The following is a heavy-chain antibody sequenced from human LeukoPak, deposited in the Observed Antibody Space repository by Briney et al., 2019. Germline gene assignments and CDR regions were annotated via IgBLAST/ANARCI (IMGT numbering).Heavy chain of an antibody. J-gene: IGHJ6*02. V-gene: IGHV4-59*01. CDR1: GGSISSDY. Sequence: SETLSLTCSVSGGSISSDYWSWIRHPPGKGLEWIGYMYYTGSTNYNPSFKSRVTISLATSKTQFSLKLSSVTPADTAVYYCARVSVVYGMDVWGQGTTVTVSS. CDR2: MYYTGST. CDR3: ARVSVVYGMDV.